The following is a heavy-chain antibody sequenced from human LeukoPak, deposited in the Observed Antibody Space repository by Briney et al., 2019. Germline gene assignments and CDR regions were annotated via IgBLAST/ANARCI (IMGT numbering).Heavy chain of an antibody. CDR3: ARDGMVRGVIIWDAFDI. CDR1: GFTFSDYW. CDR2: MKQDGSEK. Sequence: GGSLRLSCAASGFTFSDYWMGWVRQAPGKGLEWVANMKQDGSEKYYVDSVKGRFTISRDNAKNSLYLQMNSLRDEDTAVYYCARDGMVRGVIIWDAFDIWGQGTMVTVSS. J-gene: IGHJ3*02. V-gene: IGHV3-7*01. D-gene: IGHD3-10*01.